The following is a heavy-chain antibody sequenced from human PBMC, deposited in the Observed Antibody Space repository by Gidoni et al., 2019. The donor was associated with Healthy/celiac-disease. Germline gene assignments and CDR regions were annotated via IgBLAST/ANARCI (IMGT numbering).Heavy chain of an antibody. CDR2: IFSNGEK. V-gene: IGHV2-26*01. D-gene: IGHD3-22*01. CDR1: GFAISNARMG. J-gene: IGHJ3*02. Sequence: QVTLKESGPVLVKPTETLTLTCTVAGFAISNARMGVSWIRQPPGKALEWLAHIFSNGEKSYSTSLKSRLTISKDTSKSQVVLTMTNMDPVDTATYSCARTGAPGYSSGYYQPDAFDIWGQGTMVTVSS. CDR3: ARTGAPGYSSGYYQPDAFDI.